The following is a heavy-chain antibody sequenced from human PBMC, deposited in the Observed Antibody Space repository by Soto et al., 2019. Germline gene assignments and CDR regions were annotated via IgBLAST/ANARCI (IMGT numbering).Heavy chain of an antibody. CDR2: ISYDGSNK. J-gene: IGHJ6*02. D-gene: IGHD2-15*01. V-gene: IGHV3-30*18. CDR3: AKDGGPLEYCSGGSCYERDYYYYYGMDV. CDR1: GFTFSSYG. Sequence: QVQLVESGGGVVQPGRSLRLSCAASGFTFSSYGMHWVRQAPGKGLEWVAVISYDGSNKYYADSVKGRFTISRDNSKNTLYLQMTSLRAEDTAVYYCAKDGGPLEYCSGGSCYERDYYYYYGMDVWGQGTTVTVSS.